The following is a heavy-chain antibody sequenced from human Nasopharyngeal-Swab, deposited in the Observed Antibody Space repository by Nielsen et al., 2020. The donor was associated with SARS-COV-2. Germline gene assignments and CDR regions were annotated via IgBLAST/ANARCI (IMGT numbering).Heavy chain of an antibody. CDR1: GFTFSSYW. V-gene: IGHV3-7*01. J-gene: IGHJ4*02. CDR3: ARERGNSIDY. D-gene: IGHD4-23*01. Sequence: GASLQISCAASGFTFSSYWMSWVRQAPGKGLEWVANIKQDGSEKYYVDSVKGRFTISRDNAKNSLYLQMNSLRAEDTAVYYCARERGNSIDYWGQGTLVTVSS. CDR2: IKQDGSEK.